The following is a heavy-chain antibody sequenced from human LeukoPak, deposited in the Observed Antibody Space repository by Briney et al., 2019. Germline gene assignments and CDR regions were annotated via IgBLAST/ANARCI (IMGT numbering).Heavy chain of an antibody. J-gene: IGHJ6*02. Sequence: GGSLRLSCAASGFSFNTYSMNWVRQAPGKGLEWVSSISSTSAHIFYADSVKGRFSISRDNAKNSLYLQMNSLRAEDTAVYYCARDPYYGSGKYYHGMDLWGQGTTVTVSS. CDR2: ISSTSAHI. V-gene: IGHV3-21*01. CDR3: ARDPYYGSGKYYHGMDL. CDR1: GFSFNTYS. D-gene: IGHD3-10*01.